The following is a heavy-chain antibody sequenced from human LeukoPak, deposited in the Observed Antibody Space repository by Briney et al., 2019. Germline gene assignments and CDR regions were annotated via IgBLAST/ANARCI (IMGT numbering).Heavy chain of an antibody. CDR3: AKIPSNTAMAKGSIDY. D-gene: IGHD5-18*01. Sequence: PGGSLRLSCAASGFTFSSYAMSWVRQAPGKGLEWVSAISGSGGSTYYADSVKGRFTISRDNSKNTLYLQMNSLRAEDTAVYNCAKIPSNTAMAKGSIDYWGQGTLVTVSS. V-gene: IGHV3-23*01. CDR2: ISGSGGST. CDR1: GFTFSSYA. J-gene: IGHJ4*02.